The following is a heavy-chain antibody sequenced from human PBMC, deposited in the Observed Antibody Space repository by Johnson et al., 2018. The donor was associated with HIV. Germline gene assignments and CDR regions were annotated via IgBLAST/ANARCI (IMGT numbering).Heavy chain of an antibody. Sequence: QVQLVESGGGLVQPGGSLRLSCAASGFTFSSYGMHWVRQAPGKGLEWVAVISFDGSNKYYADSVKGRFTISRDNAKNSLYLQMNSLRVEDTALYYCAKDCRDCGTFDIWGQGTMVTVSS. CDR1: GFTFSSYG. CDR2: ISFDGSNK. J-gene: IGHJ3*02. CDR3: AKDCRDCGTFDI. D-gene: IGHD2-21*02. V-gene: IGHV3-33*03.